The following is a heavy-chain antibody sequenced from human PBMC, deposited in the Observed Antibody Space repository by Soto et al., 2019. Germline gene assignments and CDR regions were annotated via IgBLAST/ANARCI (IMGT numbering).Heavy chain of an antibody. CDR3: ARSLANQLPSSLELDY. J-gene: IGHJ4*02. CDR2: INPNSGGT. D-gene: IGHD2-2*01. CDR1: GYTFTGYY. V-gene: IGHV1-2*04. Sequence: QVPLVQSGAEVKKPGASVKVSCKASGYTFTGYYMHWVRQAPGQGLEWMGWINPNSGGTNYAQKFQGWVTMTRDTSISTAYMELSRLRSDDTAVYYCARSLANQLPSSLELDYWCQGTLVTVSS.